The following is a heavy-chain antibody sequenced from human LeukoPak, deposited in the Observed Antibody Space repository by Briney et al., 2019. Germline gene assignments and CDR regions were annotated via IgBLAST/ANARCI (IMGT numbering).Heavy chain of an antibody. D-gene: IGHD1-7*01. V-gene: IGHV3-66*01. CDR3: ASAQWSLELYGMDV. Sequence: GGSLRLSCAASGFTVSSNYMSWLRQAPGKGLVWVSVIYSGGRTYYADSVKGRFTISRDNSKKTLYLQMNSLRAEDTAVYYCASAQWSLELYGMDVWGQGTTVTVSS. J-gene: IGHJ6*02. CDR1: GFTVSSNY. CDR2: IYSGGRT.